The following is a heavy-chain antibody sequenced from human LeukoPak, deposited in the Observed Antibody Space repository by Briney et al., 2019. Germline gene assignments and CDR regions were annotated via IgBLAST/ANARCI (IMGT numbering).Heavy chain of an antibody. Sequence: GGSLRLSCAASGFTLSSNYMSWVRQAPGKGLEWGSVIYSGGSTYYADSVKGRFTISRDNSKNTLYLQMNSLRAEDTAVYYCARWSGDYYDSSGYYSYWGQGTLVTVSS. D-gene: IGHD3-22*01. CDR1: GFTLSSNY. CDR3: ARWSGDYYDSSGYYSY. J-gene: IGHJ4*02. V-gene: IGHV3-53*05. CDR2: IYSGGST.